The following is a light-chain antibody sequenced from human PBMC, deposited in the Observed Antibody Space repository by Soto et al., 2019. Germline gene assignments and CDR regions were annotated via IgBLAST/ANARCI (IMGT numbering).Light chain of an antibody. CDR3: QQYDNTPLN. J-gene: IGKJ4*01. V-gene: IGKV1-33*01. CDR2: DAS. CDR1: QDINNY. Sequence: PIRQSTDVPSASVEDGLTIICQASQDINNYLNWYQQKSGKAPKLLIYDASDLETGVPSRFSGSGSGTDFTFTISSLQPEDIATYYCQQYDNTPLNFGGVCKVEIK.